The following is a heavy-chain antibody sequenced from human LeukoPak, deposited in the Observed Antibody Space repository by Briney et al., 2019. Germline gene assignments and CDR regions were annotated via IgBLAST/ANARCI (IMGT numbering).Heavy chain of an antibody. CDR1: GDSVSSNSAA. CDR3: ARAPAGSSWPANFDC. Sequence: SQTLSLTCAISGDSVSSNSAAWNWIRQSPWRGLEWLGRTFYRSKWYNDYAVSVKSRITIDPDTSKNQFSLQLNSVTPEDTAVYYCARAPAGSSWPANFDCWGQGTLVTVSS. V-gene: IGHV6-1*01. D-gene: IGHD6-13*01. J-gene: IGHJ4*02. CDR2: TFYRSKWYN.